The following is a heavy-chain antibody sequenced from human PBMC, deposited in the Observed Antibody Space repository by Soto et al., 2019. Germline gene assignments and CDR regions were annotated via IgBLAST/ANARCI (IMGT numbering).Heavy chain of an antibody. CDR3: ARLIGNSWLDS. D-gene: IGHD2-8*01. CDR2: TYYRSKWFN. J-gene: IGHJ5*01. CDR1: GDSISTITAT. V-gene: IGHV6-1*01. Sequence: SQSLSLTCAISGDSISTITATCVWFRQSPSRGLEWLGRTYYRSKWFNDYAVSVKGRISINPDTSNNQFSLQLNSVTPDDTAVNYCARLIGNSWLDSWGQGTLVTVSS.